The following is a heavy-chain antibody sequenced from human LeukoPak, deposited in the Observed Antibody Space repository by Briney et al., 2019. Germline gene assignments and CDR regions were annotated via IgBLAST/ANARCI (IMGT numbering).Heavy chain of an antibody. J-gene: IGHJ4*02. Sequence: SVKVSCKASGGTFSSYAISWVRQAPGQGLEWMGGIIPIFGTANYAQKFQSRVTITADKSTSTAYMELSSLRSEDTAVYYCARVPGLRLGELSPLFDYWGQGTLVTVSS. CDR2: IIPIFGTA. CDR1: GGTFSSYA. D-gene: IGHD3-16*02. V-gene: IGHV1-69*06. CDR3: ARVPGLRLGELSPLFDY.